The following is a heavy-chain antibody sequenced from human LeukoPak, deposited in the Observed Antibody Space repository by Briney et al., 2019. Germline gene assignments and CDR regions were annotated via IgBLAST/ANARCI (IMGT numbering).Heavy chain of an antibody. CDR1: GITFSSHA. D-gene: IGHD6-13*01. J-gene: IGHJ4*02. CDR3: AKDWGRYSSSWYYFDY. V-gene: IGHV3-23*01. Sequence: PGGSLRLSCAASGITFSSHAMSWVRQAPGKGLEWVSVISGSGSSTDYADSVKGRFTISRDNSKNTLYLQMNSLRADDTAVYYCAKDWGRYSSSWYYFDYWGQGTLVTVSS. CDR2: ISGSGSST.